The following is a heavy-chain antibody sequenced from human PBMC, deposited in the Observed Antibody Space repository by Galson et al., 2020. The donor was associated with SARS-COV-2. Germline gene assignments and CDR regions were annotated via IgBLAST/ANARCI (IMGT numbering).Heavy chain of an antibody. D-gene: IGHD6-19*01. CDR3: TTRLAVDETGGDFDY. CDR1: GFIFSDSA. Sequence: SLKISCATSGFIFSDSAMHWVRQASGKGLEWIGRIRSKANSHATSYPASVKGRFIISRDDLKNTAFLQMNSLETEDTAVYYCTTRLAVDETGGDFDYWGQGSLVTVS. CDR2: IRSKANSHAT. J-gene: IGHJ4*02. V-gene: IGHV3-73*01.